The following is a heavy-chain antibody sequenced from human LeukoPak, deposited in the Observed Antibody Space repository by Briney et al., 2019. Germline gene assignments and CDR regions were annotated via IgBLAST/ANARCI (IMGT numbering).Heavy chain of an antibody. J-gene: IGHJ5*02. CDR3: ARGLAGGLDP. CDR2: IAYDEYNK. CDR1: GFTFRNYD. Sequence: PGGSLRLSCAASGFTFRNYDMHWVRQAPGKGLEWVASIAYDEYNKYYADSVKGRFTISRDNSKNMLSLQMNSLRAEDTAVYYCARGLAGGLDPWGQGTLVTVSS. D-gene: IGHD2-8*02. V-gene: IGHV3-30*03.